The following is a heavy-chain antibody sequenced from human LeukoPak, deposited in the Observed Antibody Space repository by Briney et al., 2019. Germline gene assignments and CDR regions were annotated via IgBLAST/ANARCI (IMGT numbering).Heavy chain of an antibody. V-gene: IGHV3-7*03. J-gene: IGHJ4*02. CDR2: IKQDGSEK. D-gene: IGHD6-6*01. CDR1: GFTFSRYW. Sequence: TGGSLRLSCAASGFTFSRYWMSWVRQAPGKGLEWVANIKQDGSEKYYADSVKGRFTISRDNAKNSLYLQMNSLRAEDTAVYYCARDDYSSSDYWGQGTLVTVSS. CDR3: ARDDYSSSDY.